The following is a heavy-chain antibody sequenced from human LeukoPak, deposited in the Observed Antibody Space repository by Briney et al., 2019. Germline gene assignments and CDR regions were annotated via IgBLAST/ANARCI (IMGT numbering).Heavy chain of an antibody. D-gene: IGHD6-19*01. Sequence: SETLSLTCNVSGGSMSSYYWSWIRQTPGKGLEWIGYIYYSGSTNNNPSLKSRVTISIYTSKNQFSLRLSSVTAADTAIYYCARRDSSVWYLDYWGQGTLVTVSS. CDR1: GGSMSSYY. CDR3: ARRDSSVWYLDY. J-gene: IGHJ4*02. V-gene: IGHV4-59*08. CDR2: IYYSGST.